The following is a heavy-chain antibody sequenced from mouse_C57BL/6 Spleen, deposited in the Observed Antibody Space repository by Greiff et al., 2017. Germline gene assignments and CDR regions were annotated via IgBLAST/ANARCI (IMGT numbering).Heavy chain of an antibody. CDR3: ARAPDKNYAMDY. J-gene: IGHJ4*01. V-gene: IGHV1-26*01. CDR2: INPNNGGT. Sequence: EVQLQQSGPELVKPGASVKISCKASGYTFTDYYMNWVKQSHGKSLEWIGDINPNNGGTSYNQKFKGKATLTVDKSSSTAYMELRSLTSEDSAVYYCARAPDKNYAMDYWGQGTSVTVSS. CDR1: GYTFTDYY.